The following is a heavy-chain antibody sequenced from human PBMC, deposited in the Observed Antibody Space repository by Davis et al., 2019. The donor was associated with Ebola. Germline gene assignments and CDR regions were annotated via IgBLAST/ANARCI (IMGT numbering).Heavy chain of an antibody. D-gene: IGHD3-10*01. V-gene: IGHV3-21*01. CDR1: GGSISSYY. J-gene: IGHJ6*02. CDR3: ARSTLFFGSGNYNIREDYYYGMGV. CDR2: ISSSGRYI. Sequence: PSETLSLTCTVSGGSISSYYWSWIRQPPGKGLEWLSSISSSGRYIYYADSVKGRFTISRDIAKSSLFLQMSGLRVDDTAVYYCARSTLFFGSGNYNIREDYYYGMGVWGQGTTVTVSS.